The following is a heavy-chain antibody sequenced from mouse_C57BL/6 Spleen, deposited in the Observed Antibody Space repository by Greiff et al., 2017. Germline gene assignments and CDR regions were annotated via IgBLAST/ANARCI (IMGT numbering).Heavy chain of an antibody. CDR2: SRNKANDYTT. D-gene: IGHD1-1*01. CDR1: GFTFSDFY. J-gene: IGHJ4*01. CDR3: ARDADYYGSRRYAMDY. Sequence: EVNLVESGGGLVQSGRSLRLSCATSGFTFSDFYMEWVRQAPGKGLEWIAASRNKANDYTTEYSASLKGRFIVSRDTSQSILYLQMNALRAEDTAIYYCARDADYYGSRRYAMDYWGQGTSVTVSS. V-gene: IGHV7-1*01.